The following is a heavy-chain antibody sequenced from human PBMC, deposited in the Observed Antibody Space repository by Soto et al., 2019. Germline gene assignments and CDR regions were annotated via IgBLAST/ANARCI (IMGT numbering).Heavy chain of an antibody. CDR3: ARERKVYYGSGSYYNHYYYMDV. Sequence: SETLSLTCTVSGGSISSYYWSWIRQPPGKGLEWIGYIYYSGSTNYNPSLKSRVTISVDSSKNQFSLKLSSVTAADTAVYYCARERKVYYGSGSYYNHYYYMDVWGKGTTVTVSS. V-gene: IGHV4-59*12. CDR2: IYYSGST. J-gene: IGHJ6*03. CDR1: GGSISSYY. D-gene: IGHD3-10*01.